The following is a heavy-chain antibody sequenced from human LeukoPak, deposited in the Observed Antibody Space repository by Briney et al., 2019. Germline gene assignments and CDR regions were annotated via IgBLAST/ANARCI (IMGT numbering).Heavy chain of an antibody. J-gene: IGHJ5*02. D-gene: IGHD2-2*01. Sequence: SVKVSCMASGGTFSSYAIRWVRQAPGQGLEWMGRIIPIFGTANYAQKFQGRVTITTDESTSTAYMELSSLRSEDTAVYYCAREEDIVVVPAAIPYNWFDPWGQGTLVTVSS. V-gene: IGHV1-69*05. CDR1: GGTFSSYA. CDR2: IIPIFGTA. CDR3: AREEDIVVVPAAIPYNWFDP.